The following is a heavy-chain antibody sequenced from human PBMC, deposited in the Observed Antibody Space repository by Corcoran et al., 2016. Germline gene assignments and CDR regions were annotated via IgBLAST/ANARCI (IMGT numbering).Heavy chain of an antibody. Sequence: QVQLVQSGAEVKKPGSSVKVSCKASGGTFSSYAISRVRQAPGQGLEWMGGIIPIFGTANYAQKFQGRVTITADKSTSTAYMELSSLRSEDTAVYYWARGTMIKGEGYDYYGMDVWGQGTTVTGSS. J-gene: IGHJ6*02. CDR3: ARGTMIKGEGYDYYGMDV. V-gene: IGHV1-69*06. D-gene: IGHD3-22*01. CDR1: GGTFSSYA. CDR2: IIPIFGTA.